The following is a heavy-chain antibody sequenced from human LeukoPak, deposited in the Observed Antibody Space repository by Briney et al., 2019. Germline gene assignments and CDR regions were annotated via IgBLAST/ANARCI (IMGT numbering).Heavy chain of an antibody. CDR2: INPNSGGT. Sequence: ASVKVSCKASGYTFTGYYMHWVRQAPGQGLEWMGWINPNSGGTNYAQKFQGRVTMTRDTSTSTAYMELSRLRSDDTAVYYCASFGGIAVAGYFDYWGQGTLVTVSS. J-gene: IGHJ4*02. V-gene: IGHV1-2*02. CDR3: ASFGGIAVAGYFDY. CDR1: GYTFTGYY. D-gene: IGHD6-19*01.